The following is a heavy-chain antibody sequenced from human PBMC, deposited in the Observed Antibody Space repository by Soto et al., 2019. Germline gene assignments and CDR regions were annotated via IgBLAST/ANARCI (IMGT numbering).Heavy chain of an antibody. CDR3: ARGAGTGY. J-gene: IGHJ4*02. V-gene: IGHV4-34*01. CDR2: INHSGST. Sequence: QVQLQQWGAGLLKPSETLSLTCAVYGGSFSGYYWSWIRQPPGKGLEWIGEINHSGSTNYNPSLKGRVTISVDTSKNQFSLKMSSVTAADTAVYYCARGAGTGYWGQGTLVTVSS. D-gene: IGHD6-19*01. CDR1: GGSFSGYY.